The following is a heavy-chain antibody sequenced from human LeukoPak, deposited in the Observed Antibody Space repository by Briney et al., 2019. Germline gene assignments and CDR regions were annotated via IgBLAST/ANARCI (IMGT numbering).Heavy chain of an antibody. Sequence: SVKVSCKASGGTFSSYSISWVRQAPGQGLEWMGGIIPIFDTADYVQKFQGRVTITADESTSTAYMELSSLRSEDTAVFYCARISLGAIWGYYYGMDVWGQGTTVTVSS. J-gene: IGHJ6*02. CDR3: ARISLGAIWGYYYGMDV. CDR2: IIPIFDTA. CDR1: GGTFSSYS. D-gene: IGHD1-26*01. V-gene: IGHV1-69*13.